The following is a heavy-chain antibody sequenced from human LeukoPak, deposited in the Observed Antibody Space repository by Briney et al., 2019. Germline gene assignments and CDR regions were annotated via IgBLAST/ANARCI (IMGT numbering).Heavy chain of an antibody. CDR1: GYTFTSYD. Sequence: ASVKVSCKASGYTFTSYDINWVRQATGQGLEWMGWMNPNSGNTGYAQKFQGRVTMTRNTSISTAYMELSSLRSEDTAVYYCARDPHEYYYDSSGSSFDYWGQGTLVTVSS. CDR3: ARDPHEYYYDSSGSSFDY. V-gene: IGHV1-8*01. CDR2: MNPNSGNT. J-gene: IGHJ4*02. D-gene: IGHD3-22*01.